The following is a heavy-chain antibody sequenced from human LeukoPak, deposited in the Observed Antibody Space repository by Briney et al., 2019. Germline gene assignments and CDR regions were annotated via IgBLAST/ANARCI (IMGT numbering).Heavy chain of an antibody. D-gene: IGHD5-18*01. CDR2: IFYSGST. Sequence: PSETLSLTCTVSGGSISSNSYYWGWIRQPPGKGLEWIGSIFYSGSTYYNPSLKSRVTISVDTAKNQFSLKLSSVTAADTAVYYCARTSADTAMDEPFDYWGQGTLVTVSS. V-gene: IGHV4-39*01. CDR1: GGSISSNSYY. CDR3: ARTSADTAMDEPFDY. J-gene: IGHJ4*02.